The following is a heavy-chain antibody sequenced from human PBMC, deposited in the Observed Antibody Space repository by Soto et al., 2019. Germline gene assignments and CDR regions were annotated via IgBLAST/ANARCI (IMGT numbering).Heavy chain of an antibody. J-gene: IGHJ6*02. CDR3: ARGHYGMED. V-gene: IGHV3-7*05. CDR1: GLTLSRYW. CDR2: INQDGSDK. Sequence: LRLSCAVSGLTLSRYWMSWVRQAPGKGLEWVAYINQDGSDKNYLDSVKGRFTVSRDNAKNSLYLQMNGLRVEDTAVYFCARGHYGMEDRGQGTTVTISS.